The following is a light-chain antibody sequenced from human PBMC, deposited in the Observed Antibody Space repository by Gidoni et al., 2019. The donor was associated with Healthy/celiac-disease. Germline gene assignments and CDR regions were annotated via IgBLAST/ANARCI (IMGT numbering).Light chain of an antibody. CDR3: QQSYSTPIT. CDR1: QSISSY. Sequence: IQMTQSPSSLSASVGDRVTITCRASQSISSYLNWYQQKPGKAPKLLIYAASSLQSGVPSRFSGSGSGTDFTLTISRLQPEDFATYYCQQSYSTPITFGQGTRLEIK. J-gene: IGKJ5*01. V-gene: IGKV1-39*01. CDR2: AAS.